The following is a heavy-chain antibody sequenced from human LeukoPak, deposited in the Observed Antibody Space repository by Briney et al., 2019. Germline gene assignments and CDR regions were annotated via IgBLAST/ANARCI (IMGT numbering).Heavy chain of an antibody. J-gene: IGHJ4*02. D-gene: IGHD6-19*01. Sequence: ASVKVSCKASGYTFTNYGITWVRQAPGQGLEWMGWISASNGDTHYSEKFQDRITVTTDTSTSTAYMELRSLRSDDTAVYYCARGSGWHAIDYWGQGTLVTVSS. CDR3: ARGSGWHAIDY. CDR2: ISASNGDT. V-gene: IGHV1-18*01. CDR1: GYTFTNYG.